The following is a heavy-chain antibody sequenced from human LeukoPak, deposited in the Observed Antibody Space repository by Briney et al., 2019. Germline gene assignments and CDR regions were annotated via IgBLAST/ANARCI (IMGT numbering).Heavy chain of an antibody. CDR1: GGSISSYY. J-gene: IGHJ6*02. CDR3: ASSYYYYGMDV. CDR2: IYYSGST. V-gene: IGHV4-59*01. Sequence: PSETLSLTCTVSGGSISSYYWSWIRQPPGKGLEWIGYIYYSGSTNYNPSLKSRVTISIDTSKNQFSLKLSSVTAADTAVYYCASSYYYYGMDVWGQGTTVTASS.